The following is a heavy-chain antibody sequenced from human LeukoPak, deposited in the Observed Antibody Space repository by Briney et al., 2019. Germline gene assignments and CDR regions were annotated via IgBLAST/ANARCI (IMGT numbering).Heavy chain of an antibody. CDR2: INPSGGST. V-gene: IGHV1-46*01. CDR1: GGTFSSYA. Sequence: ASVKVSCKASGGTFSSYAISWVRQAPGQGLEWMGIINPSGGSTSYAQKFQGRVTMTRDTSTSTVYMELSSLRSEDTAVYYCATIAAAADYWGQGTLVTVSS. J-gene: IGHJ4*02. D-gene: IGHD6-13*01. CDR3: ATIAAAADY.